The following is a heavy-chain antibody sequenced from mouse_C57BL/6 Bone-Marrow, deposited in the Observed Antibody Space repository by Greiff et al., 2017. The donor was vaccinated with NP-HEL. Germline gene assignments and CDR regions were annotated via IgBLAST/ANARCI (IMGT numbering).Heavy chain of an antibody. D-gene: IGHD2-1*01. CDR3: ASSYGNYGAY. Sequence: VKLQESGPGLVQPSQSLSITCTVSGFSLTSYGVHWVRQSPGKGLEWLGVIWSGGSTDYNAAFISRLSISKDNSKSQVFFKMNSLPADDTAIYYCASSYGNYGAYWGQGTLVTVSA. V-gene: IGHV2-2*01. CDR2: IWSGGST. J-gene: IGHJ3*01. CDR1: GFSLTSYG.